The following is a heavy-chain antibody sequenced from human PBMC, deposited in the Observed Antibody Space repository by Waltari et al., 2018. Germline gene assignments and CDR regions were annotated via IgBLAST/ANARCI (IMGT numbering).Heavy chain of an antibody. J-gene: IGHJ4*02. Sequence: QVHLVQSGAEVKKSGASVKVSCKASGYSFGGYYLYWVRQAPGQGLEWMGWINPTNGVTNYAQKFQGRVTMTRDTSINSVYMDLSRLRSDDTAVDFWARGLGGSSPFDYWGRGTLVTVSS. CDR2: INPTNGVT. CDR1: GYSFGGYY. CDR3: ARGLGGSSPFDY. D-gene: IGHD3-16*01. V-gene: IGHV1-2*02.